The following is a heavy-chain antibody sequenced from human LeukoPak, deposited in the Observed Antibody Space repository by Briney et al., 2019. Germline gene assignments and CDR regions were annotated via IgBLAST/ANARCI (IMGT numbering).Heavy chain of an antibody. Sequence: ASVKVSCKTSGYTLTGYYMHWVRQAPGQGLEWMGWINAGNGNTKYSQKFQGRVTITRDTSASTAYMELSSLRSEDTAVYYCARSRFAQDYYYYGMDVWGQGTTVTVSS. J-gene: IGHJ6*02. CDR3: ARSRFAQDYYYYGMDV. CDR2: INAGNGNT. CDR1: GYTLTGYY. D-gene: IGHD3-3*01. V-gene: IGHV1-3*01.